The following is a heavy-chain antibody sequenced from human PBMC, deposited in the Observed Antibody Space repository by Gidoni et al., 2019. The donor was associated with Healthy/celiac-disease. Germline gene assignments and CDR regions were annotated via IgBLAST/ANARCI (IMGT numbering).Heavy chain of an antibody. CDR1: GGSIRSGGYY. D-gene: IGHD6-13*01. CDR2: ICYRGST. V-gene: IGHV4-31*03. CDR3: ASLGIAAAGPPWDDAFDI. Sequence: QVQLQESGPGLVKPSQTLSLTCTVSGGSIRSGGYYWSWIRQHPGKGLEWIGYICYRGSTYYNPSLKSRVTISVDTSKNQFSLKLSSVTAADTAVYYCASLGIAAAGPPWDDAFDIWGQGTMVTVSS. J-gene: IGHJ3*02.